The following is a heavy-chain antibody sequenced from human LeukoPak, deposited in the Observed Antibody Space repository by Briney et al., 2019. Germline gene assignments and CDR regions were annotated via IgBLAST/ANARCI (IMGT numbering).Heavy chain of an antibody. J-gene: IGHJ6*02. CDR3: VKDLGSGSYVRPLYYYYGMDV. Sequence: GGSLRLSCAASGFTFSSYAMSWVRQAPGKGLEWVSAISGSGGSTYYADSVKGRFTISRDNSKNTLYLQMNSLRAEDTAVYYCVKDLGSGSYVRPLYYYYGMDVWGQGTTVTVSS. CDR2: ISGSGGST. CDR1: GFTFSSYA. D-gene: IGHD3-10*01. V-gene: IGHV3-23*01.